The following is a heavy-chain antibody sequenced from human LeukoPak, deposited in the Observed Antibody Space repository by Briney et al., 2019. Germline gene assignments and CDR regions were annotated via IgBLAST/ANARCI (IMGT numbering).Heavy chain of an antibody. D-gene: IGHD3-10*01. J-gene: IGHJ6*03. CDR1: GGSISNYY. V-gene: IGHV4-59*01. CDR3: ARTTMVRGTYYMDV. Sequence: SETLSLTCTVSGGSISNYYWSWIRQPPGKGLEWIAYINYSGSTNYNPSLKSRVTISVDTSKNHFSLTLSSVTAADTAVYYCARTTMVRGTYYMDVWGKGTTVTISS. CDR2: INYSGST.